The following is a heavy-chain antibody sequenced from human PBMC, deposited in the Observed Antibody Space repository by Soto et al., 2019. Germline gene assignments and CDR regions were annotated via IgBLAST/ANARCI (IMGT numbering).Heavy chain of an antibody. D-gene: IGHD6-6*01. Sequence: SVKVSCKASGGAFSSYAISWVRQAPGQGLEWMGGIIPIFGTANYAQKFQGRVTITADESTSTAYMELSSLRSEDTAVYYCARGHGSIAARPGYYGMDVWGQGTTVTVSS. CDR1: GGAFSSYA. J-gene: IGHJ6*02. CDR2: IIPIFGTA. CDR3: ARGHGSIAARPGYYGMDV. V-gene: IGHV1-69*13.